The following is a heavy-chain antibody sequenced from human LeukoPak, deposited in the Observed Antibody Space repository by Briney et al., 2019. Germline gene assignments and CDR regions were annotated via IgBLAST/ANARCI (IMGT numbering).Heavy chain of an antibody. V-gene: IGHV3-30-3*01. CDR2: ISYDGSNK. CDR3: AKVGWSRRGYFDY. J-gene: IGHJ4*02. Sequence: GGSLRLSCAASGFTFSSYAMHWVRQAPGKGLEWVAVISYDGSNKYYADSVKGRFTISRDNSKNTLYLQMNSLRAEDTAVYYCAKVGWSRRGYFDYWGQGTLVTVSS. CDR1: GFTFSSYA. D-gene: IGHD3-10*01.